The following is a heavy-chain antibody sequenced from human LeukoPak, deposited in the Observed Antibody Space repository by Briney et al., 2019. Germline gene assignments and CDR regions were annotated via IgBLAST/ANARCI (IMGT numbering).Heavy chain of an antibody. CDR1: GGSISSYY. D-gene: IGHD6-6*01. CDR2: IYTSGST. V-gene: IGHV4-4*09. CDR3: AIAARPPYYYYYYMDV. J-gene: IGHJ6*03. Sequence: SETLSLTCTVSGGSISSYYWSWIRQPPGKGLEWIGYIYTSGSTNYNPSLKSRVTISVDTSKNQFSLKLSSVTAADTAVYYCAIAARPPYYYYYYMDVWGKGTTVTVSS.